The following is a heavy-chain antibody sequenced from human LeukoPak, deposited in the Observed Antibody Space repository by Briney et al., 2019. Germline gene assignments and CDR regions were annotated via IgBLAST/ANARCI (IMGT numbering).Heavy chain of an antibody. J-gene: IGHJ4*02. D-gene: IGHD2-21*02. V-gene: IGHV3-21*01. CDR3: ARVGDSRLTGDY. CDR1: GFTFSSYS. Sequence: GGSLRLSCAASGFTFSSYSMNWVRQAPGKGLEWVSSISSSSSYIYYADSVKGRFTISRDNAKNSLYLQMNSLRAEDTAVYYCARVGDSRLTGDYWGQGTLVTVSS. CDR2: ISSSSSYI.